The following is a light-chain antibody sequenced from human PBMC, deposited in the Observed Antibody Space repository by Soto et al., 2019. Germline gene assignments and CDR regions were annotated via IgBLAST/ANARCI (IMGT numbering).Light chain of an antibody. Sequence: DIQMTQSPSTLSASVGDRVTITCRASQSISSWLAWYQQKPGKAPKLLIYKASSLDSGVTSRFSGSASETESTLTISSLQPDDFATYYCQQYNTYSYTFGQGTKLEI. V-gene: IGKV1-5*03. CDR2: KAS. J-gene: IGKJ2*01. CDR1: QSISSW. CDR3: QQYNTYSYT.